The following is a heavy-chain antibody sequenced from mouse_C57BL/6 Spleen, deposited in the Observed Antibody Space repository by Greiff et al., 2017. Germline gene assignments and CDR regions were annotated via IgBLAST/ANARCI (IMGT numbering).Heavy chain of an antibody. J-gene: IGHJ2*01. CDR2: IHPNSGST. CDR3: ARSAPYDGSSYAYFDY. D-gene: IGHD1-1*01. CDR1: GYTFTSYW. Sequence: QVQLQQPGAELVKPGASVKLSCKASGYTFTSYWMHWVKQRPGQGLEWIGMIHPNSGSTNYNEKFKSKATLTVDKSSSTAYMQLSSLTSEDSAVYYCARSAPYDGSSYAYFDYWGQGTTLTVSS. V-gene: IGHV1-64*01.